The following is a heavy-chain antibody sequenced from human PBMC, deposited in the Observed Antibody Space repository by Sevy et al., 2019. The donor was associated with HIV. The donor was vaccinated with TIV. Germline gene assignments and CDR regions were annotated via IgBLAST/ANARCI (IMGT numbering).Heavy chain of an antibody. CDR3: VSDGDSSSSRAKYQVDY. CDR2: ISAYNGNT. J-gene: IGHJ4*02. V-gene: IGHV1-18*04. CDR1: GYTFTSYG. D-gene: IGHD6-6*01. Sequence: ASVKVSCKASGYTFTSYGISWVRQAPGQGLEWMGWISAYNGNTNYAQKLQGRVTMTTDTSTSTAYMEVRSLRSDDTAVYYCVSDGDSSSSRAKYQVDYWGQGTLVTVSS.